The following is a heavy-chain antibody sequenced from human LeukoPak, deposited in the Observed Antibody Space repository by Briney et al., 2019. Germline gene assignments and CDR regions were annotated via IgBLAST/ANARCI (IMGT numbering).Heavy chain of an antibody. V-gene: IGHV4-34*01. Sequence: PSETLSLTCAVYGGSFSNYYWSWIRQPPGKGLGWIGEINHSGSTHYNPSLKSRVTISVDTSKKQFSLKLSSVTAADTAVYYCARVRWFPRAFDIWGQGTMVTVSS. J-gene: IGHJ3*02. CDR3: ARVRWFPRAFDI. D-gene: IGHD4-23*01. CDR2: INHSGST. CDR1: GGSFSNYY.